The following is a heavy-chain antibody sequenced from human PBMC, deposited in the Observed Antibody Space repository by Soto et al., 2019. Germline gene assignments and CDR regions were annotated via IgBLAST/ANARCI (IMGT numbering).Heavy chain of an antibody. CDR3: ARYDYSSGWYSKDY. Sequence: GESLKISCKGSGYIFTSYWIGWGRQMPGKGLEWMGIIYPGDSDTRYSPSFKGEVTISADKSISPAYLQWSSLKASDTAMYYCARYDYSSGWYSKDYWGQGTLVTVSS. J-gene: IGHJ4*02. CDR2: IYPGDSDT. CDR1: GYIFTSYW. D-gene: IGHD6-19*01. V-gene: IGHV5-51*01.